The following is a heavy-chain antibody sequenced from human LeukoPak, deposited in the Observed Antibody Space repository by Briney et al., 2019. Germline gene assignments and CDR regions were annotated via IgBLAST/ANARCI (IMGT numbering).Heavy chain of an antibody. CDR1: GGSFSGYY. D-gene: IGHD3-10*01. V-gene: IGHV4-34*01. CDR3: ARVPRKVCYYGASEGWFDP. Sequence: SETLSLTCAVYGGSFSGYYWSWIRQPPGKGLEWIGEINHSGSTNYNPSLKSRVTISVDTSKNQFSLKLSSVTAADTAVYYCARVPRKVCYYGASEGWFDPWGQGTLVTVSS. J-gene: IGHJ5*02. CDR2: INHSGST.